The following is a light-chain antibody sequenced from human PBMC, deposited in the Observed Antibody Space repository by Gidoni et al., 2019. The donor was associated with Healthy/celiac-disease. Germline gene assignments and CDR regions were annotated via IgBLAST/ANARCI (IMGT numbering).Light chain of an antibody. CDR3: QQYGSSAT. J-gene: IGKJ4*01. CDR2: GTA. CDR1: QSISSNY. Sequence: EIVLTQSPGTLSLSPGARATLSCRASQSISSNYLAWYQQKPGQAPRLLIYGTASSATGIPDRFSGSGSGADFTLTINRLEPEDFAVYYCQQYGSSATFGGGTKVEIK. V-gene: IGKV3-20*01.